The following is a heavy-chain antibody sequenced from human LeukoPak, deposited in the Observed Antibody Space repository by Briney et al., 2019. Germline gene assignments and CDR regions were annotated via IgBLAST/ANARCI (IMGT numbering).Heavy chain of an antibody. V-gene: IGHV4-59*01. CDR1: GGSISSYY. CDR2: IYYSGST. Sequence: PSETLSLTCTVSGGSISSYYWSWLRQPPGKGLEWIGYIYYSGSTNYNPSLKSRVTISVDTSKNQFSLKLSSVTAADTAVYYCAREAEYSSDWYPWGQGTLVTVSS. CDR3: AREAEYSSDWYP. D-gene: IGHD6-19*01. J-gene: IGHJ5*02.